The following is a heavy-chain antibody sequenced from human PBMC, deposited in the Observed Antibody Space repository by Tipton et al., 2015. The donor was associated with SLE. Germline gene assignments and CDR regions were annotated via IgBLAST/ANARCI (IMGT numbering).Heavy chain of an antibody. D-gene: IGHD3-10*02. CDR2: IRADGSDK. V-gene: IGHV3-30*02. CDR3: AKNVRDISAYSYGMDV. J-gene: IGHJ6*02. CDR1: GFSFKSYG. Sequence: SLRLSCAASGFSFKSYGIHGVRQAPGKGLEWVAFIRADGSDKYYADSVKGRFTLSSDNSKNTLYLQVNRLTTEDTAVYYCAKNVRDISAYSYGMDVWGQGTTVTVSS.